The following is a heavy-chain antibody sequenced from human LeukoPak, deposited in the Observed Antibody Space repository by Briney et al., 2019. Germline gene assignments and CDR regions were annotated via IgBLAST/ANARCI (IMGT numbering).Heavy chain of an antibody. CDR2: IIPIFGTA. V-gene: IGHV1-69*13. D-gene: IGHD6-13*01. CDR3: ARVYSSSWYQADAFDI. CDR1: GGTFSSYA. J-gene: IGHJ3*02. Sequence: ASMKVSCKASGGTFSSYAISWVRQAPGQGLEWMGGIIPIFGTANYAQKFQGRVTITADESTSTAYMELSSLRSEDTAVYYCARVYSSSWYQADAFDIWGQGTMVTVSS.